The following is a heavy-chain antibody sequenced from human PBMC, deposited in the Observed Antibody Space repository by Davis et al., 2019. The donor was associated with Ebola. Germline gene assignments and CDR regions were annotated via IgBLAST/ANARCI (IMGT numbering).Heavy chain of an antibody. V-gene: IGHV5-51*01. J-gene: IGHJ4*02. CDR2: IFPDDSDT. CDR3: ARHWPLRPVRPEHLDS. Sequence: SCKASGYNFANYWITWVRQMRGKGLEWVWIIFPDDSDTRYSPSFQGQVTISVDKSISTAYLQWNSLKASDSAMYYCARHWPLRPVRPEHLDSWGQGTLVTVS. D-gene: IGHD6-6*01. CDR1: GYNFANYW.